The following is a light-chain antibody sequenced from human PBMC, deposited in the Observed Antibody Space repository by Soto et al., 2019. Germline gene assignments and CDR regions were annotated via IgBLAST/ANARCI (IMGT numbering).Light chain of an antibody. J-gene: IGKJ2*01. V-gene: IGKV3-20*01. Sequence: EIVLRQSPGTLSLSPGERATLSCRASRSVSSSYLAWYRQKPGQAPRLLIYGASSRATGIPDRFSGSGSGTDFTLTISRLEPEDFAVYYCQQYGTSPQTFGQGTKLEIK. CDR3: QQYGTSPQT. CDR1: RSVSSSY. CDR2: GAS.